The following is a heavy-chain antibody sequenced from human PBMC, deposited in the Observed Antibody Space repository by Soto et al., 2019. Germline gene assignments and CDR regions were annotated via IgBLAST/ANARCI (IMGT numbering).Heavy chain of an antibody. Sequence: SETLSLTCTVSGGSISSGGYYWSWIRQHPGKGLEWIGYIYYSGSTYYNPSLKSRVTISVDTSKNQFSLKLSSVTAADTAVYYCARDTRGGHHDYGDYGHDYWGQGTLVTVSS. D-gene: IGHD4-17*01. CDR1: GGSISSGGYY. CDR3: ARDTRGGHHDYGDYGHDY. V-gene: IGHV4-31*03. CDR2: IYYSGST. J-gene: IGHJ4*02.